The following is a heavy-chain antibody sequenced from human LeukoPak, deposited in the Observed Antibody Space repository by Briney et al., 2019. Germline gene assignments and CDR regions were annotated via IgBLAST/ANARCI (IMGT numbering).Heavy chain of an antibody. CDR2: VSSSSSYT. CDR3: VRDGGYSTGWFQY. CDR1: GFTFSDYY. D-gene: IGHD6-19*01. J-gene: IGHJ4*02. V-gene: IGHV3-11*06. Sequence: PGGSLRLSCAASGFTFSDYYMSWIRQAPGKGLEWVSYVSSSSSYTNYADPVKGRFTISRDNAKNSLYLQMNSLRAEDTAVYYCVRDGGYSTGWFQYWGQGTLVTVSS.